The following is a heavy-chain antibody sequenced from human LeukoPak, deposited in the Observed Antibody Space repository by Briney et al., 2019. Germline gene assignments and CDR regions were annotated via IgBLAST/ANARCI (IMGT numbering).Heavy chain of an antibody. CDR3: ARDASAGFCSGGGCNDAFDI. CDR2: ISSSSSYI. CDR1: GFTFSSNN. D-gene: IGHD2-15*01. J-gene: IGHJ3*02. Sequence: GGSLRLSCAASGFTFSSNNMNWVRQAPGKGLEWVSLISSSSSYIYYADSVKGRFTISRDNAKNSLYLQTNSLRAEDTAVYYCARDASAGFCSGGGCNDAFDIWGQGTMVTVSS. V-gene: IGHV3-21*05.